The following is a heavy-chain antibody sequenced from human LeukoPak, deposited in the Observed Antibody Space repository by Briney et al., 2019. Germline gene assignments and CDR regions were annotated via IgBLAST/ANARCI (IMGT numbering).Heavy chain of an antibody. Sequence: GASVKVSCKASGYSLTGYYIHWVRQAPGQGLEWMGWINPNNGGTNFAQKFQGRVTMTRDTSISTAYMELRSLRSDDTAVYYCARGYCSSATCRHFDYWGQGALVTVSS. CDR1: GYSLTGYY. V-gene: IGHV1-2*02. D-gene: IGHD2-2*01. CDR2: INPNNGGT. J-gene: IGHJ4*02. CDR3: ARGYCSSATCRHFDY.